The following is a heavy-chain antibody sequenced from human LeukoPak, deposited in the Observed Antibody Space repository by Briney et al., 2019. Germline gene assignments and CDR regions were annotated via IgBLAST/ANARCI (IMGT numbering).Heavy chain of an antibody. V-gene: IGHV1-69*13. Sequence: ASVKVSFKASGGTFSSYAISWVRQAPGQGLEWMGGIIPIFGTANYAQKFQGRVTITADESTSTAYMELSSLRSEDTAVYYCARDVPVAGPLGAFDIWGQGTMVTVSS. CDR2: IIPIFGTA. D-gene: IGHD6-19*01. J-gene: IGHJ3*02. CDR3: ARDVPVAGPLGAFDI. CDR1: GGTFSSYA.